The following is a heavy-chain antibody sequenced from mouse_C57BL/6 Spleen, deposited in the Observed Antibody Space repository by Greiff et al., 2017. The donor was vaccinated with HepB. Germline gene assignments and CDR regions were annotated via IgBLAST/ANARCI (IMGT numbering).Heavy chain of an antibody. CDR1: GYSITSGYY. CDR3: AREDYSNYEAWFAY. J-gene: IGHJ3*01. CDR2: ISYDGSN. D-gene: IGHD2-5*01. Sequence: VQLQQSGPGLVKPSQSLSLTCSVTGYSITSGYYWNWIRQFPGNKLEWMGYISYDGSNNYNPSLKNRISITRDTSKNQFFLKLNSVTTEDTATYYCAREDYSNYEAWFAYWGQGTLVTVSA. V-gene: IGHV3-6*01.